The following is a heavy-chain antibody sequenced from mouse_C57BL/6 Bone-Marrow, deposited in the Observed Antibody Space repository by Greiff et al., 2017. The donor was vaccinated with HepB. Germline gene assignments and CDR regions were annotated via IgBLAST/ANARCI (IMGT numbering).Heavy chain of an antibody. CDR1: GFTFSDYG. J-gene: IGHJ4*01. Sequence: EVQLVESGGGLVKPGGSLKLSCAASGFTFSDYGMHWVRQAPEKGLEWVAYISSGSSTIYYADTVKGRFTISRDNAKNTLFLQMTSLRSEDTAMYYCARRIITTVVWDAMDYWGQGTSVTVSS. D-gene: IGHD1-1*01. V-gene: IGHV5-17*01. CDR3: ARRIITTVVWDAMDY. CDR2: ISSGSSTI.